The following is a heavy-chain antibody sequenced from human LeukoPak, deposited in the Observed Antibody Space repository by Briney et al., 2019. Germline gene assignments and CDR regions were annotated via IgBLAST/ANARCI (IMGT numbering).Heavy chain of an antibody. Sequence: ASVKVSCKASGYTFTSYDINWVRQAPGQGLEWMGWMNPNSGNTGYAQKFQGRVTMTRNTSISTAYMELSSLRSEDTAVYYCARVRSNRIAAALGYWGQGTLVTVSS. CDR2: MNPNSGNT. CDR1: GYTFTSYD. D-gene: IGHD6-13*01. J-gene: IGHJ4*02. V-gene: IGHV1-8*01. CDR3: ARVRSNRIAAALGY.